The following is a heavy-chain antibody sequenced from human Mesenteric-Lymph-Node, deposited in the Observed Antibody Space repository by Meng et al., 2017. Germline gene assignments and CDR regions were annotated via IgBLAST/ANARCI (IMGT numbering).Heavy chain of an antibody. V-gene: IGHV3-23*01. D-gene: IGHD3-16*02. Sequence: GGSLRLSCAASGFTFSSYSMNWVRQAPGKGLEWVSAISGSGGSTYYADSVKGRFTISRDNSKNTLYLQMNSLRAEDTAVYYCLITFGGVIVHYGMDVWGQGTTVTVSS. CDR2: ISGSGGST. CDR1: GFTFSSYS. J-gene: IGHJ6*02. CDR3: LITFGGVIVHYGMDV.